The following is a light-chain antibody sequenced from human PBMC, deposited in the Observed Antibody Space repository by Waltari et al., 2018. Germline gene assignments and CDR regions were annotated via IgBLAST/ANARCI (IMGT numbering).Light chain of an antibody. CDR1: PSLVHSDGKTY. J-gene: IGKJ1*01. Sequence: DVVMTQSPLSLPVTLGQPATISCRSSPSLVHSDGKTYLNWFHQRPGQSPRRLIYKVFNLDSGVPDRFSGSGSCTDFTLKISRFEPEDVGAYYCMQATQLPLTFGQGTKLEIK. V-gene: IGKV2-30*02. CDR3: MQATQLPLT. CDR2: KVF.